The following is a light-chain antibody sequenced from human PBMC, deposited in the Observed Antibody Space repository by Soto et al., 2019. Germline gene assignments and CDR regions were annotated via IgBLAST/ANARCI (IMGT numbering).Light chain of an antibody. CDR1: ENIYTN. V-gene: IGKV3-15*01. J-gene: IGKJ5*01. CDR2: GAS. CDR3: QQYYNWPRT. Sequence: EIVMTQSPATLSVSPGERATLSCRASENIYTNLAWYQQKPGQAPRLLFYGASTRATGLPARSSGTGSGTEFTLTINSLQAEDSAVYYCQQYYNWPRTFGQGTRLEIK.